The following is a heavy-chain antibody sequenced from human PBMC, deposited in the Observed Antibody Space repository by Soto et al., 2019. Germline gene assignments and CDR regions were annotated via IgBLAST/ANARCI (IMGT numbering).Heavy chain of an antibody. Sequence: ASVKVSCKASGYTFTSYGISWVRQAPGQGLEWMGWISAYNGNTNYAQKLQGRVTMTTDTSTSTAYLELRSLRTDATAVYYCARDGRFLEWLCTLDYWGQGTLVTVSS. D-gene: IGHD3-3*01. V-gene: IGHV1-18*01. CDR2: ISAYNGNT. J-gene: IGHJ4*02. CDR3: ARDGRFLEWLCTLDY. CDR1: GYTFTSYG.